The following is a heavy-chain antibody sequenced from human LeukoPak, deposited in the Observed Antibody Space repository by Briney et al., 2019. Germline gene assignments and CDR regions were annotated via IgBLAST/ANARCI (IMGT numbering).Heavy chain of an antibody. CDR1: GFTFSTYG. D-gene: IGHD3-16*01. J-gene: IGHJ4*02. CDR3: AKPYDYVWGTHHY. V-gene: IGHV3-33*06. Sequence: PGGSLRLSCTASGFTFSTYGMHWVRQAPGKGLEWVAVIWFDGSNKYYADSVKGRFTISRDNSKNTLYLQMSSLRAEDTAVYYCAKPYDYVWGTHHYWGQGTLDTVSS. CDR2: IWFDGSNK.